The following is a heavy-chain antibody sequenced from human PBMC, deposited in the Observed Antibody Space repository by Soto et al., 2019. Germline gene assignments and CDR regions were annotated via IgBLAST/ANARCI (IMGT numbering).Heavy chain of an antibody. V-gene: IGHV1-18*01. J-gene: IGHJ5*02. CDR2: ISAYNGNT. D-gene: IGHD3-10*01. CDR3: ARDRHYYGSGSYYNWFDP. Sequence: QVQLVQSGAEVKKPGASVKVSCKASGYTFTSYGISWVRQAPGQGLEWMGWISAYNGNTTYAQKLQGRVTMTTATYTSTADRERSSLRSDDTAVYYCARDRHYYGSGSYYNWFDPWFQGTLVTVSS. CDR1: GYTFTSYG.